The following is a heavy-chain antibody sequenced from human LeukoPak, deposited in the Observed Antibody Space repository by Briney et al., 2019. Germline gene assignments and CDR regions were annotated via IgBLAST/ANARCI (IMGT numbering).Heavy chain of an antibody. CDR3: AYQLLPN. J-gene: IGHJ4*02. V-gene: IGHV3-74*01. Sequence: PGGSLRLSCVGSGFTFKDYWMHLFPQAPVKGLVCVSRINPDGSDTNYADSVKDRFTISRHNDKTTMYLQMSSLRVEATAVYHCAYQLLPNWGQGTPVTVSS. CDR1: GFTFKDYW. CDR2: INPDGSDT. D-gene: IGHD2-15*01.